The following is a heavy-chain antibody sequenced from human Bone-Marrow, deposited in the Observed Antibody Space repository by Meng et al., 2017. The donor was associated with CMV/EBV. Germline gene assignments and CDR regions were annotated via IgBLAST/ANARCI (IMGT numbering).Heavy chain of an antibody. CDR3: ASSTGYFLYNDRGY. Sequence: SLKISRAASGFTFDDFAMHWVRQAPGKGLEWVSGISWNSGSIDYADSVKGRFTISRDNATNSLYLQMNSLRAEDTAVYYCASSTGYFLYNDRGYWGQGTLVTVSS. CDR2: ISWNSGSI. J-gene: IGHJ4*02. CDR1: GFTFDDFA. D-gene: IGHD2/OR15-2a*01. V-gene: IGHV3-9*01.